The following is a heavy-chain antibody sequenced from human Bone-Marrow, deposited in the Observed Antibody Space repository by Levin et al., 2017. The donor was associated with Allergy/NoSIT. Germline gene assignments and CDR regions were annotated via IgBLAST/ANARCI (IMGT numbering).Heavy chain of an antibody. D-gene: IGHD6-13*01. V-gene: IGHV1-24*01. Sequence: ASVKVSCKVSGYTLTGLSMHWVRQAPGKGLEWMGGFDPEDAETVYAQKFQGRITMTEDTSTDTAYMELSSLRSEDTAVYYCATVFGSGSWFPPGYWGQGTLVTVSS. CDR1: GYTLTGLS. J-gene: IGHJ4*02. CDR2: FDPEDAET. CDR3: ATVFGSGSWFPPGY.